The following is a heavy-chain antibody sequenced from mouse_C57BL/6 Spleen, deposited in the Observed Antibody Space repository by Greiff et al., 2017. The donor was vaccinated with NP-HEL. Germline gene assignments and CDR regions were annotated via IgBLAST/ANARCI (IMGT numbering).Heavy chain of an antibody. CDR1: GYSITSGYY. J-gene: IGHJ2*01. V-gene: IGHV3-6*01. Sequence: DVHLVESGPGLVKPSQSLSLTCSVTGYSITSGYYWNWIRQFPGNKLEWMGYISYDGSNNYNPSLKNRISITRDTSKNQFFLKLNSVTTEDTATYYCASGGYLDYWGQGTTLTVSS. CDR3: ASGGYLDY. CDR2: ISYDGSN.